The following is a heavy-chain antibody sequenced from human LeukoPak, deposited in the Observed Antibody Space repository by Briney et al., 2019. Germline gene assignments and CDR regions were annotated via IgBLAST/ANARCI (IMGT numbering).Heavy chain of an antibody. CDR1: GFTFSSYG. CDR3: AKRVPYTSSSVYFDY. V-gene: IGHV3-23*01. CDR2: ISDDGRSA. J-gene: IGHJ4*02. D-gene: IGHD6-6*01. Sequence: GGSLRLSCAASGFTFSSYGMSWVRQAPGKGLEWVSSISDDGRSAYYADSVKGRFTISKDNSKNTMYLQMNNLRAEDTAIYYCAKRVPYTSSSVYFDYWGQGTLVTVSS.